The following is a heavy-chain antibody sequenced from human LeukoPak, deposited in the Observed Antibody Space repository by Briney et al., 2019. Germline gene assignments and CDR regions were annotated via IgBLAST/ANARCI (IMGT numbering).Heavy chain of an antibody. D-gene: IGHD2-21*02. J-gene: IGHJ4*02. Sequence: ASVKVSCKASGYTFTSYAMHWVRQAPGQRLEWMGWINAGNGNTNYAQKLQGRVTMTTDTSTSTAYMELRSLRSDDTAVYYCARDPRQNCGGDCYVLDYWGQGTLVTVSS. CDR3: ARDPRQNCGGDCYVLDY. V-gene: IGHV1-3*01. CDR1: GYTFTSYA. CDR2: INAGNGNT.